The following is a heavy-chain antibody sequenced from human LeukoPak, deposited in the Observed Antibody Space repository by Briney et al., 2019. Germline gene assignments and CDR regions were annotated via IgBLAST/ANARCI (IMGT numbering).Heavy chain of an antibody. V-gene: IGHV4-59*01. Sequence: SATLSLTCTVSGGSISSYYWSWIRQPPGKGLEWIGYIYYSGSTNYNPSLQSRVTISVDTSKNQFSLKLSSVTAADTAVYYCARVRDCSSTSCYPLDAFDIWGQGTMVTVSS. CDR1: GGSISSYY. D-gene: IGHD2-2*01. CDR2: IYYSGST. CDR3: ARVRDCSSTSCYPLDAFDI. J-gene: IGHJ3*02.